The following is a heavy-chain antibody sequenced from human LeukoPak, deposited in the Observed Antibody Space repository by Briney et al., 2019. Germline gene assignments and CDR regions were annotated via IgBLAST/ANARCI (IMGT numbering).Heavy chain of an antibody. J-gene: IGHJ6*02. CDR2: IYYSGST. CDR1: GGSINSGGYY. Sequence: SQTLSLTCTVSGGSINSGGYYWSCIRQYPGKGLEWIGYIYYSGSTYYNPSLKSRVTISVDTSKNQFSLKLSSVTAADTAVYYCARDRNYYGMDVWGPGTTVTVSS. CDR3: ARDRNYYGMDV. V-gene: IGHV4-31*03.